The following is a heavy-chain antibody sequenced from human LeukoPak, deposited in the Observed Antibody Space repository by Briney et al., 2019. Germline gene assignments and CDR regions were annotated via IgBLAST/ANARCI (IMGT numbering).Heavy chain of an antibody. CDR3: ARAIAVSPWYFDL. D-gene: IGHD6-19*01. CDR1: GXTFSDYH. Sequence: GGSLRLSCAASGXTFSDYHMSWIRQAPGKGLEWVSYIRSSSSDINYADSVRGRFTISRDNAKNSLYLQMNSLRAEDTAVYYCARAIAVSPWYFDLWGRGTLVTVSS. V-gene: IGHV3-11*03. J-gene: IGHJ2*01. CDR2: IRSSSSDI.